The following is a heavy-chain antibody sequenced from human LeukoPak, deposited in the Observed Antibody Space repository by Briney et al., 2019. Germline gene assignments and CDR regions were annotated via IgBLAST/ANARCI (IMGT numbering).Heavy chain of an antibody. V-gene: IGHV1-2*02. D-gene: IGHD3-3*01. J-gene: IGHJ4*02. CDR3: ARGLTVLRFLEWLVFGY. CDR1: GDTFTDYY. Sequence: ASVKVSCKASGDTFTDYYMHWLRQAPGQGLEWMGWIGLSSGGTYYTQKFQDRVTMTRDTSLSTAYMELSRLRSDDTAVYYCARGLTVLRFLEWLVFGYWGQGTLVTVSS. CDR2: IGLSSGGT.